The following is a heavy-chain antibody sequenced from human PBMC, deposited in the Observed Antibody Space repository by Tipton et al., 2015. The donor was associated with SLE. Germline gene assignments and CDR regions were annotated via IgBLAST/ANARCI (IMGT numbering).Heavy chain of an antibody. J-gene: IGHJ6*02. V-gene: IGHV3-7*01. D-gene: IGHD2-15*01. Sequence: GSLRLSCAASGFTFSSYWMSWVRQAPGKGLEWVANIKQDGGGKYYVDSVKGRFTISRDNAKNSLYLQMNSLRAEDTAVYYCARDRGDCSGGCCCPSGMDVWGQGTTVTVSS. CDR2: IKQDGGGK. CDR1: GFTFSSYW. CDR3: ARDRGDCSGGCCCPSGMDV.